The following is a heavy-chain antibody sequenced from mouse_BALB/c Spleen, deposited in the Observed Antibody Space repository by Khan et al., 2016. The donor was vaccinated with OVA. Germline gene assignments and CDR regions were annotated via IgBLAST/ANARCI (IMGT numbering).Heavy chain of an antibody. CDR3: ARSYGSWAMDY. J-gene: IGHJ4*01. CDR2: VTYSGNT. CDR1: GDSITSGF. Sequence: VQLKESGPSLVKPSQTLSLTCSVTGDSITSGFWNWIRKFPGNKFEYMGYVTYSGNTYYNPSLKSRISITRDTSKSQYYLQLNSVTTEDTATYFCARSYGSWAMDYWGQGTSVTFSS. V-gene: IGHV3-8*02. D-gene: IGHD1-1*01.